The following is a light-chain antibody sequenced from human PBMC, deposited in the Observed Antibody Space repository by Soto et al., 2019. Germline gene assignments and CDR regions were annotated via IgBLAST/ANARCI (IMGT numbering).Light chain of an antibody. J-gene: IGKJ1*01. CDR2: HAS. V-gene: IGKV1-39*01. CDR1: QDINAF. Sequence: DIEMTLTPTSPFTSVGDIVIITCRASQDINAFLNWYQQKPGKAPKVLIYHASNLQTGVPSRFSGLGSGTDFTLTISSLQPEDFATYYCQQSYSSPPTFGQGTKVDIK. CDR3: QQSYSSPPT.